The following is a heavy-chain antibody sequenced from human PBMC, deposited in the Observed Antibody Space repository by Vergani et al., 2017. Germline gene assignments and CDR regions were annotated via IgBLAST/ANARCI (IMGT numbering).Heavy chain of an antibody. Sequence: EVQLLESGGGLGQPGGSLRLACAASGFTFSSHAMCWVRQAPGKGLEWVSALSGSGGSTHYADSVKGRFTISRDNSQNTVYLQMNSLRADDTAVYYCAKDNSRCSGDSCTTWYFDLWGRGTLVTVSS. D-gene: IGHD2-15*01. J-gene: IGHJ2*01. CDR3: AKDNSRCSGDSCTTWYFDL. CDR1: GFTFSSHA. CDR2: LSGSGGST. V-gene: IGHV3-23*01.